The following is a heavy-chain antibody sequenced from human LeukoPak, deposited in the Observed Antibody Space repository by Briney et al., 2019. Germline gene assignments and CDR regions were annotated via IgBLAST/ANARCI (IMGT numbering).Heavy chain of an antibody. Sequence: PGGSLRLSCAASGFTFSSYAMNWVRQAPGKGLEWVAVISYDGSNKYYADSVKGRFTISRDNSKNTLYLQMNSLRAEDTAVYYCARDRSLMYYFDYWGQGTLVTVSS. V-gene: IGHV3-30-3*01. CDR1: GFTFSSYA. CDR2: ISYDGSNK. CDR3: ARDRSLMYYFDY. J-gene: IGHJ4*02.